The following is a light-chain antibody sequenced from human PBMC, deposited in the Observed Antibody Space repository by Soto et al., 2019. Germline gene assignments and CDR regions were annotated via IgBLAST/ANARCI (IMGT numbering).Light chain of an antibody. CDR3: QQYDNLPLT. CDR1: QGISNY. CDR2: DAS. Sequence: DIQMTQSPSSLSASVGDRVTITCQASQGISNYLNWYQQKSGKAPKLLIYDASNLETGVPSRFSGSGSGTDFTFTISSLQPEDIATYYCQQYDNLPLTFGGGTKVDIK. V-gene: IGKV1-33*01. J-gene: IGKJ4*01.